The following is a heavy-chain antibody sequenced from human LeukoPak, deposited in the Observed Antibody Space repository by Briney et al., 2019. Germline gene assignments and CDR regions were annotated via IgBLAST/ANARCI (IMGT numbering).Heavy chain of an antibody. CDR2: IKLDGSEK. V-gene: IGHV3-7*03. CDR3: ARDQYDTWSRRGNFDS. J-gene: IGHJ4*02. CDR1: GFSFGRYW. D-gene: IGHD3/OR15-3a*01. Sequence: GGSLRLSCVASGFSFGRYWMSWVRQAPGKGLEWVANIKLDGSEKNYVDSVKGRFTISRDNTKNSLYLQMNSLRAEDTAVFYCARDQYDTWSRRGNFDSWGQGTLVIVSS.